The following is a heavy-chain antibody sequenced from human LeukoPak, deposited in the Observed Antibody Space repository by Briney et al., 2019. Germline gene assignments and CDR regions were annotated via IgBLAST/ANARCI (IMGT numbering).Heavy chain of an antibody. V-gene: IGHV1-8*01. CDR2: MNPNSGNT. D-gene: IGHD3-3*01. CDR1: GYTFTSYD. Sequence: ASVKVSCKASGYTFTSYDINWVRQATGQGLEWMGWMNPNSGNTGYAQEFQGRVTVTRNTSISTAYMELSSLRSEDTAVYYCARVYSYYDFWSGSNWFDPWGQGTLVTVSS. CDR3: ARVYSYYDFWSGSNWFDP. J-gene: IGHJ5*02.